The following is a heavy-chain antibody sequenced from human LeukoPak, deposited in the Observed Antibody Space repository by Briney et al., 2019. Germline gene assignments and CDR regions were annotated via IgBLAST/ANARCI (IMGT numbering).Heavy chain of an antibody. CDR3: ESARDNYDRSGYLFDY. D-gene: IGHD3-22*01. Sequence: GGSLRLSCAASGFTFSSYRMSWVRQAPGKGLEWVANIKQDGSEKYYVDSVKGRFTISRDNAKNSLYLQMNSLRAEDTAVYYCESARDNYDRSGYLFDYWGQGTLVTVSS. CDR2: IKQDGSEK. J-gene: IGHJ4*02. CDR1: GFTFSSYR. V-gene: IGHV3-7*01.